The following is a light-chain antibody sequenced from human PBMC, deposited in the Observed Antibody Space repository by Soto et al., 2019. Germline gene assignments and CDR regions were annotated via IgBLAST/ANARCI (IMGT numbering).Light chain of an antibody. CDR2: EVT. CDR1: SSDVGSYNH. Sequence: QSALTQPASVSGSPGQSIAISCTGTSSDVGSYNHVSWYQQYPGKAPKLMIYEVTNRPSGVSNRFSGSKSGSTAPLTISGLQAEDEAEYYCNSLSATGTSYVFGTGTKVTVL. CDR3: NSLSATGTSYV. J-gene: IGLJ1*01. V-gene: IGLV2-14*01.